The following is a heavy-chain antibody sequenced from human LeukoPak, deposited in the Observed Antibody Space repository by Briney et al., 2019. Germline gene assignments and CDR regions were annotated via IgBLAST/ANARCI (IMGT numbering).Heavy chain of an antibody. Sequence: GRSLRLSCAASGFTFSSYAMHWVRQAPGKGLEWVAVISYDGSNKYYADSVKGQFTISRDNSKNTLYLQMNSLRAEDTAVYYCARERSSGWDAAFDISGQGTMVTVSS. CDR3: ARERSSGWDAAFDI. CDR2: ISYDGSNK. J-gene: IGHJ3*02. V-gene: IGHV3-30-3*01. D-gene: IGHD6-19*01. CDR1: GFTFSSYA.